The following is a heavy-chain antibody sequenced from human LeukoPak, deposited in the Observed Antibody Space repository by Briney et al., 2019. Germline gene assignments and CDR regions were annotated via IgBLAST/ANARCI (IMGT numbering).Heavy chain of an antibody. Sequence: ASVKVSCKGSGYTFTSYYMHWVRQAPGQGLEWMGIINPSGGSTSYAQKFQGRVTMTRDTPTSTVYMELSSLRSEDTAVYYCPRELRDYGPHLAYWGQGTLVTVSS. CDR2: INPSGGST. D-gene: IGHD4-17*01. J-gene: IGHJ4*02. V-gene: IGHV1-46*03. CDR1: GYTFTSYY. CDR3: PRELRDYGPHLAY.